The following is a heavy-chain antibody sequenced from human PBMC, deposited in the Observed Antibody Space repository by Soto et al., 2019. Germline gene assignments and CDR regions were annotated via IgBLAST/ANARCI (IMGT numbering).Heavy chain of an antibody. J-gene: IGHJ4*02. D-gene: IGHD3-22*01. CDR1: GFTFSLYS. CDR3: VRARSTDSRPDY. V-gene: IGHV3-21*01. Sequence: GGSLRLSCAASGFTFSLYSMIWVRQAPGKGLEWVASITSSSSYIYYEDSLKGRFTISRDNAKNSLFLQLDSLRAEDTAVYFCVRARSTDSRPDYWGQGTMVTAPQ. CDR2: ITSSSSYI.